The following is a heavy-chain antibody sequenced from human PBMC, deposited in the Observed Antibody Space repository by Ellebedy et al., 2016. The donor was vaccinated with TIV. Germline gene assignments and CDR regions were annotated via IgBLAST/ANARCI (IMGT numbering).Heavy chain of an antibody. CDR3: TWIQLWSRFDY. V-gene: IGHV3-7*03. Sequence: GGSLRLXCAASGFTFSSYWMSWVRQAPGKGLEWVANIKQDGSEKYYVDSVKGRFTISRDNSKNTLYLQMNSLRAEDTAVYYCTWIQLWSRFDYWGQGTLVTVSS. CDR2: IKQDGSEK. D-gene: IGHD5-18*01. J-gene: IGHJ4*02. CDR1: GFTFSSYW.